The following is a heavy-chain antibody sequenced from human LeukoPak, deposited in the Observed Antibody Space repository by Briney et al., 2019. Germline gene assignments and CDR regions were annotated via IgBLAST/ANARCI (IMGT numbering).Heavy chain of an antibody. Sequence: GASVKVSCKASGYTFTSYGISWVRQAPGQGLEWMGWISAYNGNTNYAQKLQGRVTMTTDTSTSTAYMELRSLRSDDTAVYYWARDVGTTVTYFGVGYYYYYGMDVWGQGTTVTVSS. CDR1: GYTFTSYG. J-gene: IGHJ6*02. CDR3: ARDVGTTVTYFGVGYYYYYGMDV. CDR2: ISAYNGNT. V-gene: IGHV1-18*01. D-gene: IGHD4-17*01.